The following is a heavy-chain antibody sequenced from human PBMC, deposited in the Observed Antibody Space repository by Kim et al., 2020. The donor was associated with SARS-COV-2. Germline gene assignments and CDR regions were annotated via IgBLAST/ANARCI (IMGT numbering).Heavy chain of an antibody. J-gene: IGHJ6*02. CDR2: ISGSGGST. D-gene: IGHD4-17*01. CDR3: ANPGVMPTVTPRAYYGMDV. V-gene: IGHV3-23*01. CDR1: GFTFSSYA. Sequence: GGSLRLSCAASGFTFSSYAMSWVRQAPGKGLEWVSAISGSGGSTYYADSVKGRFTISRDNSKNTLYLQMNSLRAEDTAVYYCANPGVMPTVTPRAYYGMDVWGQGTTVTVSS.